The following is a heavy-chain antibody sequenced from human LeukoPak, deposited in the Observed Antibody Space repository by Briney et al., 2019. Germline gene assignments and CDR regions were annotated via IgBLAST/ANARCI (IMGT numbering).Heavy chain of an antibody. J-gene: IGHJ4*02. V-gene: IGHV3-7*05. CDR2: IKQDGSEK. D-gene: IGHD1-1*01. CDR1: RFTFSNYW. CDR3: ASQKNGASDY. Sequence: PGGSLRLSCAASRFTFSNYWMSWVRQAPGKGLEWLTNIKQDGSEKYYVDSVKSRFTISRDNAKNSLYLQMNSLRAEDTAVYYCASQKNGASDYWGQGTLVTVSS.